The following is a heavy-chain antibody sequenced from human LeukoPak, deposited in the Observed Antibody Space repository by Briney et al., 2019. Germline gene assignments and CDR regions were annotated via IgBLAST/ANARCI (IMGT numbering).Heavy chain of an antibody. V-gene: IGHV1-69*04. CDR3: ARDLSGSYQSNDY. D-gene: IGHD1-26*01. CDR1: GGTFSSYA. Sequence: SVKVSCKASGGTFSSYAISWLRQAPGQGLEWMGRIIPILGIANYAQKFQGRVTITADKSTSTAYMELSSLRSEDTAVYYCARDLSGSYQSNDYWGQGTLVTVSS. CDR2: IIPILGIA. J-gene: IGHJ4*02.